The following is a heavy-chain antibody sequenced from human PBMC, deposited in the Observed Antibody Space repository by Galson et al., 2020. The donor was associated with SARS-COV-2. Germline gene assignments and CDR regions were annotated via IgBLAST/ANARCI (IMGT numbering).Heavy chain of an antibody. D-gene: IGHD2-15*01. J-gene: IGHJ5*02. CDR1: GYTLTELS. CDR3: ATAPSVVVAATSWFDP. CDR2: FDPEDGET. V-gene: IGHV1-24*01. Sequence: GASVKVSCEVSGYTLTELSMHWVRQAPGKGLEWMGGFDPEDGETIYAQKFQGRVTMTEDTSTDTAYMELSSLRSEDTAVYYCATAPSVVVAATSWFDPWGQGTLVTVSS.